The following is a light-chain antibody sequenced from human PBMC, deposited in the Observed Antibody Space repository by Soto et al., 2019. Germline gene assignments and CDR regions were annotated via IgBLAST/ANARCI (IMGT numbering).Light chain of an antibody. V-gene: IGKV1-39*01. Sequence: LQMTQSPFSQCDSVGHRGTVPCPASQSISSYLNWYQQKPGKAPKLLIYAASSLQSGVPSRFSGSGSGTDFTLTISSLQPEDFATYYCQQSYSTSITFGQGTRLEIK. CDR2: AAS. CDR1: QSISSY. J-gene: IGKJ5*01. CDR3: QQSYSTSIT.